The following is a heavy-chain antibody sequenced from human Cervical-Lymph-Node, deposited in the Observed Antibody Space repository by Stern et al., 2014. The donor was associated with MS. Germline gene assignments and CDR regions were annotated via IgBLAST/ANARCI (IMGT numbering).Heavy chain of an antibody. CDR1: GGSVSSSSHY. Sequence: VQLVESGPGLVKPSETLSLTCTVSGGSVSSSSHYWSWIRQSPGSQLEWIGHIHYSGRTNYNPSLKSRLTISLDTSKNHFSLELKTVTAADTAVYYCARDFGSLDHWGRGTLVTVSS. CDR3: ARDFGSLDH. V-gene: IGHV4-61*01. J-gene: IGHJ4*02. D-gene: IGHD3-16*01. CDR2: IHYSGRT.